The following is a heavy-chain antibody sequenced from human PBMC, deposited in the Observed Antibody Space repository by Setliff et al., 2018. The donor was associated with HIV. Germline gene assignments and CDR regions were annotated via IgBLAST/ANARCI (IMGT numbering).Heavy chain of an antibody. V-gene: IGHV4-4*07. CDR1: GGSISGFY. Sequence: TSETLSLTCTVSGGSISGFYWNWIRQSAGKGLQWIGRIYDSGSTKYNPSLKSRVSMSVDTSKNQFYLHLSSVTAADTAVYYCARVSPLTHYYYMDMWGKGTTVTVSS. D-gene: IGHD7-27*01. J-gene: IGHJ6*03. CDR3: ARVSPLTHYYYMDM. CDR2: IYDSGST.